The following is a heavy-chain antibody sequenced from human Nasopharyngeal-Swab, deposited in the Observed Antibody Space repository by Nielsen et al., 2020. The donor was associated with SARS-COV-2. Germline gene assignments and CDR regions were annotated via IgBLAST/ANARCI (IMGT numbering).Heavy chain of an antibody. CDR1: GFTFSSYG. D-gene: IGHD4-17*01. J-gene: IGHJ4*02. Sequence: GESLKISCAASGFTFSSYGMHWVRQAPGKGLEWVAVIWYDGSNKYYAGSVKGRFTISRDNSKNTLYLQMNSLRAEDTAVYYCARENGDNASYFDYWGQGTLVTVSS. CDR3: ARENGDNASYFDY. V-gene: IGHV3-33*01. CDR2: IWYDGSNK.